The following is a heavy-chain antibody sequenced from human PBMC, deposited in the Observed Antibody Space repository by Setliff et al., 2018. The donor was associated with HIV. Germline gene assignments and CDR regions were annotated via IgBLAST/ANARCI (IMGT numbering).Heavy chain of an antibody. J-gene: IGHJ3*02. CDR2: INPSGGRT. D-gene: IGHD3-22*01. CDR1: GYTFTSVY. Sequence: ASVKVSCKASGYTFTSVYMHWMRQAPGEGLEWMGLINPSGGRTTYAQNFQGRVTMTRDTSTNTVYMELSSLTSEDTAVYYCARDPSPYYSDDSGYPDDAFDIWGQGTMVTVSS. V-gene: IGHV1-46*03. CDR3: ARDPSPYYSDDSGYPDDAFDI.